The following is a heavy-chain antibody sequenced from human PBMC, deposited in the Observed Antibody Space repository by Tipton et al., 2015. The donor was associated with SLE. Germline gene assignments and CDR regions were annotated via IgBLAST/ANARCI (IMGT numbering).Heavy chain of an antibody. V-gene: IGHV3-30-3*01. CDR2: ISYDGSNK. J-gene: IGHJ3*02. CDR3: ARELGSYEGDAFDI. Sequence: SLRLSCAASGFTFSSYAMHWVRQAPGKGLEWVAVISYDGSNKYYADSVKGRFTISRDNSKNTLYLQMNSLRAEDTAVYYCARELGSYEGDAFDIWGQGTMVTVSS. D-gene: IGHD1-26*01. CDR1: GFTFSSYA.